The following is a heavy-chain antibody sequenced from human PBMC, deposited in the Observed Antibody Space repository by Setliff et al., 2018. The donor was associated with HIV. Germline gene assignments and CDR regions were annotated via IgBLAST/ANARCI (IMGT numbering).Heavy chain of an antibody. Sequence: ASVKVSCKISGYTLTEVSMHWVRQAPGKGLEWMGYFDPQDGKTIYAQNFQGRVTMTRDTSTSTVYLELRSPRSEDTAVYYCAKDLFRTPTYDSSAYWSYFESWGQGTLVTVSS. J-gene: IGHJ4*02. CDR3: AKDLFRTPTYDSSAYWSYFES. CDR2: FDPQDGKT. V-gene: IGHV1-24*01. CDR1: GYTLTEVS. D-gene: IGHD3-22*01.